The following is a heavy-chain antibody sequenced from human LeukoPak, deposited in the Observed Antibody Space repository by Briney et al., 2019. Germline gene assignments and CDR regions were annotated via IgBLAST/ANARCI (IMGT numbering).Heavy chain of an antibody. Sequence: ASVKVSCKASGYTFTGYYMHSVRQAPGQGLEWMGWINPNSGGTNYAQKFQGRVTMTRDTSISTAYMELSRLRSDDTAVYYCAILGGVRGTKRAFDIWGQGTMVTVSS. CDR3: AILGGVRGTKRAFDI. CDR2: INPNSGGT. CDR1: GYTFTGYY. J-gene: IGHJ3*02. D-gene: IGHD3-10*01. V-gene: IGHV1-2*02.